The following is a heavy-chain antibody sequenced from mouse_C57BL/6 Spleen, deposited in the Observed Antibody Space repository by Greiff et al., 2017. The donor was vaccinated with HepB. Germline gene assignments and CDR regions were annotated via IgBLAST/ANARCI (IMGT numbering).Heavy chain of an antibody. CDR1: GYTFTSYW. J-gene: IGHJ4*01. CDR2: IYPSDSET. D-gene: IGHD1-1*01. V-gene: IGHV1-61*01. CDR3: ARSGRYGNAMDY. Sequence: QVQLKQPGAELVRPGSSVKLSCKASGYTFTSYWMDWVKQRPGQGLEWIGNIYPSDSETHYNQKFKDKATLTVDKSSSTAYMQLSSLTSEDSAVYYCARSGRYGNAMDYWGQGTSVTVSS.